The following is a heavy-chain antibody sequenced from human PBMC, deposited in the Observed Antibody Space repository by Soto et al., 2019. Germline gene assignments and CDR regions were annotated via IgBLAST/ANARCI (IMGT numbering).Heavy chain of an antibody. Sequence: PGEALKISCEASGYSFTPYWISWVRQMPGKGLEWMGAIDPRDSYTKYSPSFQGHVTISVDKSISTAYLQWNSLKASDTAIYYCAREESDLELFNWLDPWGQGTLVTVSS. D-gene: IGHD1-7*01. J-gene: IGHJ5*02. CDR1: GYSFTPYW. CDR2: IDPRDSYT. V-gene: IGHV5-10-1*01. CDR3: AREESDLELFNWLDP.